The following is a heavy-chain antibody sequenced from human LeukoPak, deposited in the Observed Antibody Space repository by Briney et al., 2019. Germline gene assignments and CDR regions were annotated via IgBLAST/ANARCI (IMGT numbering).Heavy chain of an antibody. CDR2: ISISGNKI. J-gene: IGHJ4*02. D-gene: IGHD4-17*01. CDR3: ANELRPNDY. CDR1: GLTFSNRA. Sequence: PGGSLRLACVVSGLTFSNRAMTWVRQAPGKGLEWVSSISISGNKILYADSVKGRFTISRDNSKNTLFLQMNSLQTEDTGVYFCANELRPNDYWGQGTPVTVSA. V-gene: IGHV3-23*01.